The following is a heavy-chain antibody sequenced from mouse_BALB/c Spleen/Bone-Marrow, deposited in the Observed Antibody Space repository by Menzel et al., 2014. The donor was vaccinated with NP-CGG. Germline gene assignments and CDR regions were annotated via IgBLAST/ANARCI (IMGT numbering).Heavy chain of an antibody. J-gene: IGHJ3*01. CDR2: ITPSTGYI. Sequence: QAQLQQSGAELAKPGASVKMSCKASGYTFTSYWMHWIKQRPGQGLEWIGYITPSTGYIEYNQKFKDKATLTADKSSSTAYMQLSSLTSEDSAVYYCARPRFAYWGQGTLVTVSA. CDR3: ARPRFAY. CDR1: GYTFTSYW. V-gene: IGHV1-7*01.